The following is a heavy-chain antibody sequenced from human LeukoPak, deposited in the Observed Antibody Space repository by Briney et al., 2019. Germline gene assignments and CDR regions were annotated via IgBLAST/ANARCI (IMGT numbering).Heavy chain of an antibody. V-gene: IGHV3-53*01. CDR1: GVTVSSNY. J-gene: IGHJ3*02. Sequence: GGSLRLSCAASGVTVSSNYMSWVREAPGKGLEWVSVIYHGASTYYADSVKGRFTVSRDNSKNTLYLQMNSLRAEDTAVYYCATLPYSSGWYLGIWGQGTMVTVSS. CDR3: ATLPYSSGWYLGI. CDR2: IYHGAST. D-gene: IGHD6-19*01.